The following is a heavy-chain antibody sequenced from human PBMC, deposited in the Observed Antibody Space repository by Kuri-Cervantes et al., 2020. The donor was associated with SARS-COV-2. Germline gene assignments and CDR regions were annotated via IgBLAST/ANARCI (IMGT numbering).Heavy chain of an antibody. Sequence: ETLSLTCAASGFTFSNSDMNWVRQAPGKGLEWVSGVSWNGSRTHYADSVKGRFIISRDNSRNFLYQQMNSLRPEDMAVYYCVRHKAAAGVVAPDWGQGTLVTVSS. J-gene: IGHJ4*02. V-gene: IGHV3-19*01. CDR1: GFTFSNSD. CDR2: VSWNGSRT. CDR3: VRHKAAAGVVAPD. D-gene: IGHD6-13*01.